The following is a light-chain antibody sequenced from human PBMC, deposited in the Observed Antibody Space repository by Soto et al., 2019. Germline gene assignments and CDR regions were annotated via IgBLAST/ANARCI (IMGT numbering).Light chain of an antibody. CDR1: SGHSSYA. CDR3: QTWGTGFQF. V-gene: IGLV4-69*01. J-gene: IGLJ2*01. Sequence: QSVLTKSPSASADLGASVKLTCTLSSGHSSYAIAWHQKQPGKGPRYLMDLNNDGSPTKEDGIPDSSSGSSSGADRHLIISSLQSEDEADYYCQTWGTGFQFFGGGTKLTVL. CDR2: LNNDGSP.